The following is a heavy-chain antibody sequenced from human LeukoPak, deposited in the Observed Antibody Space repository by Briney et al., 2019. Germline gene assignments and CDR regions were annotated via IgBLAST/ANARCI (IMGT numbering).Heavy chain of an antibody. V-gene: IGHV4-31*03. Sequence: SQTLSLTCSVSGGSISSGGYYWSWIRQHQGKGLEWIGYIYYSGSTYYNPSLKSRVTISVDTSKNQFSLKLSSVTAADTAVYYCARDDGYGMDVWGQGTTVTVSS. CDR3: ARDDGYGMDV. CDR1: GGSISSGGYY. J-gene: IGHJ6*02. CDR2: IYYSGST.